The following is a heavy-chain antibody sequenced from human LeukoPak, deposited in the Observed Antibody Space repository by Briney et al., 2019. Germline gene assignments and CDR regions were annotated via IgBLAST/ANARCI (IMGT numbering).Heavy chain of an antibody. D-gene: IGHD6-13*01. Sequence: SQTLSLTCAISGDSVSSNSAAWNWIRQSPSRGLEWLGRTYYRSEWYFDYAVSVKGRITINSDTSKNQFSLYLNSVTPEDTAVYYCARDSSWSFDYWGQGTLVTVSS. CDR3: ARDSSWSFDY. V-gene: IGHV6-1*01. CDR2: TYYRSEWYF. J-gene: IGHJ4*02. CDR1: GDSVSSNSAA.